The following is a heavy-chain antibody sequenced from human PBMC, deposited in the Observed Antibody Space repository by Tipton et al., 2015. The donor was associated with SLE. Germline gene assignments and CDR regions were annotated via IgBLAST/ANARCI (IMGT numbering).Heavy chain of an antibody. D-gene: IGHD2-15*01. V-gene: IGHV1-46*01. J-gene: IGHJ4*02. Sequence: QVQLVQSGAEVRKPGASVKVSCKASGYTFTSSYIHWVRQAPGQGLEWMGIINPSGGSTTYAQKFQGRVTLTRDTSTSTVYMELSSLRSEDTAVYYRARPTGWYPFSFDFWGQGTLVTVSS. CDR1: GYTFTSSY. CDR3: ARPTGWYPFSFDF. CDR2: INPSGGST.